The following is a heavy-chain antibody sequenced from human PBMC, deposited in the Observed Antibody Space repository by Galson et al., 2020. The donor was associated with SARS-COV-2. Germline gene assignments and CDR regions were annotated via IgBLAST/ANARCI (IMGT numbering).Heavy chain of an antibody. Sequence: GGSLRLSCAGSGFTFSTSWMTWVRQAPGKGLEWVANIKQDGSDIYYMDSVKGRFIISRDNAKNSVYLQINSLRVEDTAVYYCAGGPGWLVRDWGQGTLVTVSS. J-gene: IGHJ4*02. V-gene: IGHV3-7*01. CDR2: IKQDGSDI. CDR3: AGGPGWLVRD. CDR1: GFTFSTSW. D-gene: IGHD6-19*01.